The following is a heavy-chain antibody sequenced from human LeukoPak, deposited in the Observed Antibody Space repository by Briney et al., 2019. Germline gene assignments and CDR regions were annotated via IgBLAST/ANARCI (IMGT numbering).Heavy chain of an antibody. CDR2: ISSSDHSA. Sequence: GGSLRLSCAASGFTFSDYYMGWIRQAPGKGLEWVSYISSSDHSAYYPDSMKGRFTISRDNAKNSLYLQMNSLRVEDTSVYYCARARGSYAFDIWGQGTMVTVSS. J-gene: IGHJ3*02. CDR1: GFTFSDYY. CDR3: ARARGSYAFDI. D-gene: IGHD3-10*01. V-gene: IGHV3-11*01.